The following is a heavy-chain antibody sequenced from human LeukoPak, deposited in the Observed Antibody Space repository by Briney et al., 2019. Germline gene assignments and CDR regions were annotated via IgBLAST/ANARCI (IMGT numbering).Heavy chain of an antibody. D-gene: IGHD6-19*01. V-gene: IGHV1-2*02. Sequence: ASVKVSCKASGYTFTGYYMHWVRQAPGQGLEWMGWINPNSGGTNYAQKFQGRVTMTRDTSISTAYMELSRLRSDDTAVYYCARDPAQGSGGYFDYWGQGTLVTVSS. CDR2: INPNSGGT. CDR1: GYTFTGYY. CDR3: ARDPAQGSGGYFDY. J-gene: IGHJ4*02.